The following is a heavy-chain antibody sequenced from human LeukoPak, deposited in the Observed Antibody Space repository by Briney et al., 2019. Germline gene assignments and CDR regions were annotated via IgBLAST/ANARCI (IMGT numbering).Heavy chain of an antibody. D-gene: IGHD6-13*01. CDR3: AREESSWGAFDI. V-gene: IGHV3-23*01. Sequence: PGGSLRLSCAASGFTFSSYAMSWVRQAPGKGLEWVSAVSGSGGSTYYADSVKGRFTISRDNSKNTLYLQMNSLRAEDTAVYYCAREESSWGAFDIWGQGTMVTVSS. J-gene: IGHJ3*02. CDR1: GFTFSSYA. CDR2: VSGSGGST.